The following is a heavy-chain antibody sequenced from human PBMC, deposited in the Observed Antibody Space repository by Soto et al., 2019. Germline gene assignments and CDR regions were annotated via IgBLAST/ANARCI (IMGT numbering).Heavy chain of an antibody. D-gene: IGHD6-6*01. Sequence: QVQLVQSGAEVKKPGSSVKVSCKASGGTFSSYAFSWVRQAPGQGLEWMGGIIPIFGTANYAQKFQGRVRITADESTSTAYWGLSSLRSEDTAVYYWAERSIAARRPPGFSYYGMDVWGQGTTVTVSS. CDR1: GGTFSSYA. CDR2: IIPIFGTA. V-gene: IGHV1-69*12. CDR3: AERSIAARRPPGFSYYGMDV. J-gene: IGHJ6*02.